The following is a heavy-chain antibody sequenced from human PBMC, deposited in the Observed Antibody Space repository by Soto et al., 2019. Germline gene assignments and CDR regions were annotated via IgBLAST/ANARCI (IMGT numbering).Heavy chain of an antibody. D-gene: IGHD3-3*01. Sequence: PGGSLRLSCAASGFTFSSYAMHWVRQAPGTGLEWVAVISYDGSNKYYADSVKGRFTISRDNSKNTLYLQMNSLRAEDTAVYYCARVGPVRGTIFGVVIMDYYGMDVWGQGTTVTVSS. CDR2: ISYDGSNK. J-gene: IGHJ6*02. CDR1: GFTFSSYA. V-gene: IGHV3-30-3*01. CDR3: ARVGPVRGTIFGVVIMDYYGMDV.